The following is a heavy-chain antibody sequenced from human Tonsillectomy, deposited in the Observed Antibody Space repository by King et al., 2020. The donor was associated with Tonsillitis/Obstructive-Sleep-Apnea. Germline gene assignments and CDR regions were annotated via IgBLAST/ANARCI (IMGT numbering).Heavy chain of an antibody. D-gene: IGHD5-12*01. J-gene: IGHJ6*02. Sequence: DVQLVESGGGLVQPGGSLRLSCAASGFAFSSYEMNWVRQAPGKGLEWVSYISSSGSTIYYADSVKGRFTISRDNAKNSLYLQMNSLRAEDTSVYYCASRGYSYFHALVGFSYFSNGMDVWGQGTTVTVSS. CDR3: ASRGYSYFHALVGFSYFSNGMDV. CDR1: GFAFSSYE. V-gene: IGHV3-48*03. CDR2: ISSSGSTI.